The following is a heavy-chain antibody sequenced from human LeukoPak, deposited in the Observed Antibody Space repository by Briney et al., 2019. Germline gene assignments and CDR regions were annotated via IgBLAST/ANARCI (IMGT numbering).Heavy chain of an antibody. CDR1: GYTFTSYY. J-gene: IGHJ5*02. CDR2: INPSGGST. Sequence: APVKVSCKASGYTFTSYYMHWVRQAPGQGLEWMGIINPSGGSTSYAQKFQGRVTMTRDTSTSTVYMELSSLRSEDTAVYYCARGQQGRNWFDPWGQGTLVTISS. CDR3: ARGQQGRNWFDP. V-gene: IGHV1-46*01. D-gene: IGHD6-13*01.